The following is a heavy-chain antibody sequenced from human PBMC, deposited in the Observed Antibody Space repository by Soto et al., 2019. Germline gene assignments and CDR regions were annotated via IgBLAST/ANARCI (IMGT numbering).Heavy chain of an antibody. CDR1: GYTFTNYG. CDR3: ARDERESFSGGDCFYVDY. J-gene: IGHJ4*02. V-gene: IGHV1-18*04. D-gene: IGHD2-21*02. Sequence: QVQLVQSGGEVKKPGASVKVSCKASGYTFTNYGISWVRQAPGQGLEWLGWISTYNSNTNSAPRLQGRLTMTTDTSTSTADTELRSLTSDDTAVYYCARDERESFSGGDCFYVDYWGQGTLVTVSS. CDR2: ISTYNSNT.